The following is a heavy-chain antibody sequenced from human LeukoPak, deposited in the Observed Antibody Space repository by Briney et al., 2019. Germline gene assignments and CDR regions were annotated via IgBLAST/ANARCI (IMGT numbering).Heavy chain of an antibody. Sequence: SQTLSLTCAISGDSVSSNSAAWNWNRQSPSRGLEWLGRTYYRSKWYNDYAVSVKSRITINPDTSKNQFSLQLNSVTPEDTAVYYCATATETYYDFWSGYPTGDYYYGMDVWGQGTTVTVSS. CDR3: ATATETYYDFWSGYPTGDYYYGMDV. D-gene: IGHD3-3*01. CDR2: TYYRSKWYN. CDR1: GDSVSSNSAA. J-gene: IGHJ6*02. V-gene: IGHV6-1*01.